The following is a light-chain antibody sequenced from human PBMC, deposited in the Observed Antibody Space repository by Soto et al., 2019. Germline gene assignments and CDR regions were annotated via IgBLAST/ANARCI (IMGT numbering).Light chain of an antibody. CDR1: QSFSSSY. CDR2: DAS. Sequence: ETVMTQSPATLSVSPGERATLSCRASQSFSSSYLAWYQQKPGQAPRLLIYDASNRATGIPARFSGSGSGTDFTLTISSLEPEDSAVYFCHQRGNWPLTFGGGTKVDIK. V-gene: IGKV3D-20*02. J-gene: IGKJ4*01. CDR3: HQRGNWPLT.